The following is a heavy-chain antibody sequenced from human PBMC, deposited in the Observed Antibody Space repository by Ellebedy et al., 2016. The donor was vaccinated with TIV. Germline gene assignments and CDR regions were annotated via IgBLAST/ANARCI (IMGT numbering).Heavy chain of an antibody. V-gene: IGHV4-59*08. J-gene: IGHJ4*02. CDR1: GGSIGPYY. CDR2: IYYSGST. D-gene: IGHD2-8*01. Sequence: MPSETLSLTCTVSGGSIGPYYWSWIRQPPGKGLEWIGYIYYSGSTNYNPSLKSRVTISVDTSKNHFSLKLSSVTAADTAVYYCARTYSPHCTNGVCYMAYYFDYWGQGTLVTVSS. CDR3: ARTYSPHCTNGVCYMAYYFDY.